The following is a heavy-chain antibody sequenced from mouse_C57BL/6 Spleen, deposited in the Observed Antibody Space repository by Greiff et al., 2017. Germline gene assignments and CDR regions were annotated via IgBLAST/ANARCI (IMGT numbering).Heavy chain of an antibody. CDR3: AITTVVAPNAVDY. J-gene: IGHJ4*01. V-gene: IGHV1-39*01. Sequence: EVQLQQSGPELVKPGASVKISCKASGYSFTDYNMNWVKQSNGKSLEWIGVINPNYGTTSYNQKFKGKATLTVDPSSSTAYMQLTSLTSEDSAVYYCAITTVVAPNAVDYWGQGTSVTVSS. CDR2: INPNYGTT. D-gene: IGHD1-1*01. CDR1: GYSFTDYN.